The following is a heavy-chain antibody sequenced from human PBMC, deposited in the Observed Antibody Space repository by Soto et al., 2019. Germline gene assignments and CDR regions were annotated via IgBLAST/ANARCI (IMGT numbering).Heavy chain of an antibody. J-gene: IGHJ6*03. CDR3: VRHGYCSSTSCFTYYYYYYMDV. CDR1: GYSFTGNS. Sequence: GASVKVSCKASGYSFTGNSMHWVRQAPGQGLEWMGWINPNNGGTNYAQKFQGWVTMTRDTSVSTAYMDLNRLKSDDTAVYYCVRHGYCSSTSCFTYYYYYYMDVWGKGTTVTVSS. D-gene: IGHD2-2*02. V-gene: IGHV1-2*04. CDR2: INPNNGGT.